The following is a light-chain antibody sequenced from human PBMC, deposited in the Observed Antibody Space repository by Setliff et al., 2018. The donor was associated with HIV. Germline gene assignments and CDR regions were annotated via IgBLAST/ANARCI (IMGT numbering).Light chain of an antibody. Sequence: DIVMTQSPDSLAVSLGERATINCQSSQSVLFSSNNKNCLAWYQQKPGQPPKLLIYWASTRESGVPDRFSGSGSGTDFTLTISSLQAEDVAIYYCQQYYSVPCTFGQGTRLEIK. CDR2: WAS. V-gene: IGKV4-1*01. J-gene: IGKJ5*01. CDR3: QQYYSVPCT. CDR1: QSVLFSSNNKNC.